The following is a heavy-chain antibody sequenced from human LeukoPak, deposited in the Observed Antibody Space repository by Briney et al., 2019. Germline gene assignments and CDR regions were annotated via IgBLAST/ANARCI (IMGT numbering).Heavy chain of an antibody. CDR1: GFTFSSYA. CDR2: ISGSGGST. Sequence: GGSLRLSCAASGFTFSSYAMRWVRQAPGKGLEWVSAISGSGGSTYYADSVKGRFTISRDNSKNPLDLQMNSLRAEDTAVYYCAKKTTCSGGSCYSYYYYYMDVWGKGTTVTVSS. D-gene: IGHD2-15*01. CDR3: AKKTTCSGGSCYSYYYYYMDV. J-gene: IGHJ6*03. V-gene: IGHV3-23*01.